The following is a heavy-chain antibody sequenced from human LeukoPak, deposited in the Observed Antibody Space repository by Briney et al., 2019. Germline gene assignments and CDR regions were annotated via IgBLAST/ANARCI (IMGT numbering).Heavy chain of an antibody. CDR3: ARARETVGIDY. Sequence: SETLSLTCAVYGESFSGHYWSWLRQSPGKGLEWIGEINDSGSTKYNSSLKSRVTVSVDTSKNQFSLKLTSVTAADTAVYYCARARETVGIDYWGQGTLVTVSS. CDR1: GESFSGHY. V-gene: IGHV4-34*01. J-gene: IGHJ4*02. D-gene: IGHD1-26*01. CDR2: INDSGST.